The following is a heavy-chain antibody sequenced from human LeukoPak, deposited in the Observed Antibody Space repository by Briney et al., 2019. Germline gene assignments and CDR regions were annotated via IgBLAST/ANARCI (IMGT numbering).Heavy chain of an antibody. CDR1: GGSISSYC. CDR3: ARGKVQGVIFDY. CDR2: IYYSGST. V-gene: IGHV4-59*01. J-gene: IGHJ4*02. Sequence: SETLSLTCTVSGGSISSYCWSWIRQPPGKGLEWIEYIYYSGSTNYNPSLKSRVTISVDTSKNQFSLKLSSVTAADTAVYYCARGKVQGVIFDYWGQGTLVTVSS. D-gene: IGHD3-10*01.